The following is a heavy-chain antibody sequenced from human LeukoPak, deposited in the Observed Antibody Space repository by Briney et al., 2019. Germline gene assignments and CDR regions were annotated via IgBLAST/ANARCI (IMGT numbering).Heavy chain of an antibody. CDR3: TRVYDYVWGSYRPRREYYFDY. CDR1: GFTFGDYA. Sequence: PGRSLRLSCTASGFTFGDYAMSWVRQAPGKGLEWVGFIRSKAYGGTTEYAASVKGRFTISRDDSKSIAYLQMNSLKTEGTAVYYCTRVYDYVWGSYRPRREYYFDYWGQGTLVTVSS. D-gene: IGHD3-16*02. CDR2: IRSKAYGGTT. J-gene: IGHJ4*02. V-gene: IGHV3-49*04.